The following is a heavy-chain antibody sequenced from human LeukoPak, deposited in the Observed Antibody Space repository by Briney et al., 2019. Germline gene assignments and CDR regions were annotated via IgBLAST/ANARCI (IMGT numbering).Heavy chain of an antibody. J-gene: IGHJ4*02. CDR1: GLSVRSNY. CDR2: IYTGGNT. CDR3: ASISDLLYYFDS. V-gene: IGHV3-66*01. Sequence: PGGSLRLSCAASGLSVRSNYMSWVRQAPGKGLQWVSLIYTGGNTYYADSVKGRLTLSRDNSKNTVYLQMNSLRVEDTAMYYCASISDLLYYFDSWGQGTLVTVSS.